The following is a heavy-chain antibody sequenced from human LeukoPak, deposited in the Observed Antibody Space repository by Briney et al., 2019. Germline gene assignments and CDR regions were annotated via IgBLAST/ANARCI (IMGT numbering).Heavy chain of an antibody. CDR2: IHTTGST. Sequence: PSETLSLTCTVSGDFTSFYYWTWIRQPPGKGLEWIGNIHTTGSTDYNPSLKSRATMSIDTSKNQFSLRLSSVTAADTAVYYCARPDQSSWWVCFNYWGQGTLVTVSS. CDR1: GDFTSFYY. D-gene: IGHD2-15*01. CDR3: ARPDQSSWWVCFNY. J-gene: IGHJ4*02. V-gene: IGHV4-4*09.